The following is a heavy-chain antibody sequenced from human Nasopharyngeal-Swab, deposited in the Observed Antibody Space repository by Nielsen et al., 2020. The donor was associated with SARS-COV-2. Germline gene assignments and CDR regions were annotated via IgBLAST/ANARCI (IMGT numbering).Heavy chain of an antibody. CDR3: ARGRVPTEDY. V-gene: IGHV1-2*06. D-gene: IGHD2-2*01. J-gene: IGHJ4*02. CDR2: INPNSGGT. Sequence: WVRKAPGQGLEWMGRINPNSGGTNYAQKFQGRVTMTRDTSISTAYMELSRLRSDDTAVYYCARGRVPTEDYWGQGTLVTVSS.